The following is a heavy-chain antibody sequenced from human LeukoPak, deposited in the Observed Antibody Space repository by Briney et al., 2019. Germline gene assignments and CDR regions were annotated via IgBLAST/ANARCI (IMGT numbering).Heavy chain of an antibody. CDR2: IIPILGIA. Sequence: SVKVPCKASGGTFSSYAISWVRQAPGQGLEWMGRIIPILGIANYAQKFQGRVTITADKSTSTAYMELSSLRSEDTAVYYCALVVVAATLRGDAFDIWGQGTMVTVSS. CDR3: ALVVVAATLRGDAFDI. J-gene: IGHJ3*02. D-gene: IGHD2-15*01. CDR1: GGTFSSYA. V-gene: IGHV1-69*04.